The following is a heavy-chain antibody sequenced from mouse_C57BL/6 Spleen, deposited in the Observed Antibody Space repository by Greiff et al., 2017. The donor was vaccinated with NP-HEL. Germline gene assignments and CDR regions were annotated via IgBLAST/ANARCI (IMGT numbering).Heavy chain of an antibody. CDR3: ARNEITTVGNYAMDY. J-gene: IGHJ4*01. Sequence: VKLMESGPGLVAPSQSLSITCTVSGFSLTSYAISWVRQPPGKGLEWLGVIWTGGGTNYNSALKSRLSISKDNSKSQVFLKMNSLQTDDTARYYCARNEITTVGNYAMDYWGQGTSVTVSS. D-gene: IGHD1-1*01. CDR2: IWTGGGT. CDR1: GFSLTSYA. V-gene: IGHV2-9-1*01.